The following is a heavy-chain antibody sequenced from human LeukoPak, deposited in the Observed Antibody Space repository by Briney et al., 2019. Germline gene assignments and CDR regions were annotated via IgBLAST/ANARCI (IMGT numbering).Heavy chain of an antibody. V-gene: IGHV3-33*01. CDR3: ARSGCTITSCYGGFDY. Sequence: GGSLRLSCAASGFTFSSYGMHWVRQAPGKGLEWVAVIWYDGSNKYYADSAKGRFTISRDDSKNTLYLQMNSLRAEDTAVYYCARSGCTITSCYGGFDYWGQGTLVTVSS. J-gene: IGHJ4*02. CDR1: GFTFSSYG. D-gene: IGHD2-2*01. CDR2: IWYDGSNK.